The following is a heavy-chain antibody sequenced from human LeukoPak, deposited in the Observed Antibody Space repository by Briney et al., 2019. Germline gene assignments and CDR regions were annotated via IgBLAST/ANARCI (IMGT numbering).Heavy chain of an antibody. CDR3: ARESSGYAPLVAFDI. V-gene: IGHV4-39*07. D-gene: IGHD3-22*01. CDR1: GGSISSSSYY. J-gene: IGHJ3*02. CDR2: IYYSGST. Sequence: SETLSLTCTVSGGSISSSSYYWGWIRQPPGKGLEWIGSIYYSGSTNYNPSLKSRVTISVDTSKNQFSLKLSSVTAADTAVYYCARESSGYAPLVAFDIWGQGTMVTVSS.